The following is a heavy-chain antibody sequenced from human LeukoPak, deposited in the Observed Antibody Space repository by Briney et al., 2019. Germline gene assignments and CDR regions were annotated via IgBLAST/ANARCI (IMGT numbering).Heavy chain of an antibody. Sequence: ASVKVSCKASGYTFTSYYMHWVRQAPGQGLEWMGIINPSGGSTSYAQKFQGRVTITRDTSASTAYMELSSLRSEDMAVYYCARGYSSSWYAGAFDPWGQGTLVTVSS. CDR1: GYTFTSYY. CDR3: ARGYSSSWYAGAFDP. V-gene: IGHV1-46*01. J-gene: IGHJ5*02. CDR2: INPSGGST. D-gene: IGHD6-13*01.